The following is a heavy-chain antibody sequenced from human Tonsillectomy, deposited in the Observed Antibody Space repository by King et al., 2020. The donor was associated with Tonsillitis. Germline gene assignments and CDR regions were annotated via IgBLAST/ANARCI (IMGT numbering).Heavy chain of an antibody. Sequence: VQLVESGGGLVQPGRSLRLSCAASGLTFHDYAMHWVRQAPGKGLEWVSGISWYRVTIGYADAVKGRFTISRDNAKNSLYLQMNSLRAEDTALYYCVKDMAAAGTDYLDFWGQGTLVTVSS. CDR1: GLTFHDYA. J-gene: IGHJ4*02. D-gene: IGHD6-13*01. CDR3: VKDMAAAGTDYLDF. CDR2: ISWYRVTI. V-gene: IGHV3-9*01.